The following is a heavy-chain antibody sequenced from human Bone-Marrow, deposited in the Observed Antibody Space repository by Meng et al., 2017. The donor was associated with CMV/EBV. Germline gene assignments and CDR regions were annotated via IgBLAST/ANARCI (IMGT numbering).Heavy chain of an antibody. Sequence: SVKVSCKASGYTFTGYYMHWVRQAPGQGLEWMGGIIPIFGTANYAQKFQGRVTITTDESTSTAYMELSSLRSEDTAVYYCASRLYSNYFYGMDVWGQGTTVTVSS. CDR1: GYTFTGYY. CDR3: ASRLYSNYFYGMDV. CDR2: IIPIFGTA. J-gene: IGHJ6*02. V-gene: IGHV1-69*05. D-gene: IGHD4-11*01.